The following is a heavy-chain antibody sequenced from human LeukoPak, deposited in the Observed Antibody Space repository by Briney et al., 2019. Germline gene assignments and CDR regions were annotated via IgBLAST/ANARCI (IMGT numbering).Heavy chain of an antibody. CDR2: ISYDGSNK. J-gene: IGHJ3*02. Sequence: GRSLRLSCAASGFTFSSYAMHWVRQAPGKGLEWVAVISYDGSNKYYADSVKGRFTISRDNSKNTLYLQMNSLRAEDTAVYYCARERVTTHTAILGIWGQGTMVTVSS. CDR1: GFTFSSYA. V-gene: IGHV3-30-3*01. D-gene: IGHD4-17*01. CDR3: ARERVTTHTAILGI.